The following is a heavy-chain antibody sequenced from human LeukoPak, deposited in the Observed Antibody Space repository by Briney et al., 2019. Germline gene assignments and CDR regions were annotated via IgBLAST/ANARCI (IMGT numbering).Heavy chain of an antibody. D-gene: IGHD2-2*01. CDR2: INHSGST. CDR1: GGSFSGYY. Sequence: SETLSLTCAVYGGSFSGYYWSWIRQPPGKGLEWIGEINHSGSTNYNPSLKSLVTISVDTSKNQFSLKLSSVTAADTAVYYCARDCCSGAFDIWGQGTMVTVSS. J-gene: IGHJ3*02. CDR3: ARDCCSGAFDI. V-gene: IGHV4-34*01.